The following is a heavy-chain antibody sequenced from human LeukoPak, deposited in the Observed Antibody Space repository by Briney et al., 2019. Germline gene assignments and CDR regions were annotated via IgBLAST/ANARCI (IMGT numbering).Heavy chain of an antibody. CDR1: GGSISSGGYS. D-gene: IGHD5-12*01. Sequence: SQTLSLTCAVSGGSISSGGYSWSWIRQPPGKGLEWIGYIYHSGSTYYNPSLKSRVTISVDRPKSQFSLQLSSVTAADTAVYYCAREVATIGYYFDYWGQGTLVTVSS. V-gene: IGHV4-30-2*01. J-gene: IGHJ4*02. CDR3: AREVATIGYYFDY. CDR2: IYHSGST.